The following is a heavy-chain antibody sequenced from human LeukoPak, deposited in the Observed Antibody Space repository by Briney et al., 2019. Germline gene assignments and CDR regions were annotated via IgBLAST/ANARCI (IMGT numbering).Heavy chain of an antibody. CDR1: GGSFSGYY. CDR2: INHSGST. J-gene: IGHJ6*03. Sequence: SETLSLTCAVYGGSFSGYYWSWIRQPPGKGLEWIGEINHSGSTNYNPSLKSRVTISVDTSKNQFSLKLSSVTAADTAVYYCASRYYDFWSGYYIDNYYYYMDVWGKGTTVTVSS. V-gene: IGHV4-34*01. D-gene: IGHD3-3*01. CDR3: ASRYYDFWSGYYIDNYYYYMDV.